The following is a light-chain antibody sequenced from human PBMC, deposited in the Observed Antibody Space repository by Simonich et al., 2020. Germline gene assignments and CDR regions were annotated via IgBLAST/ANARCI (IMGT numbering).Light chain of an antibody. J-gene: IGKJ2*01. Sequence: DIVMTQSPDSLAVSLCERATINCKSRQSFLYSSNNNNYLAWYQQKPGQPPKLLIYWASTRESGVPDRFSGSGSGTDFNLTISSLQAEDVAVYYCQQYYSTPYTFGQGTKLEIK. CDR2: WAS. CDR3: QQYYSTPYT. V-gene: IGKV4-1*01. CDR1: QSFLYSSNNNNY.